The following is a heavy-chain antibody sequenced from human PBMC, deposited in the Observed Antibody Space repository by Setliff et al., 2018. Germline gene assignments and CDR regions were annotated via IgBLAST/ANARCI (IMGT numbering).Heavy chain of an antibody. CDR3: ASQLGGYCSGGSCYSYYYYYYMDV. D-gene: IGHD2-15*01. Sequence: NPSETLSLTCAVYGGSFSGYYWSWIRQPPGKGLEWIGEINHSGSTNYNPSLKSRVTISVDTSKNQFSLKLSSVIAADTAVYYCASQLGGYCSGGSCYSYYYYYYMDVWGKGTTVTVSS. J-gene: IGHJ6*03. CDR1: GGSFSGYY. V-gene: IGHV4-34*01. CDR2: INHSGST.